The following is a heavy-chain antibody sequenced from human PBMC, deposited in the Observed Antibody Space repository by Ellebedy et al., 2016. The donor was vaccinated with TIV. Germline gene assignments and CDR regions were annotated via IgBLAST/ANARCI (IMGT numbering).Heavy chain of an antibody. CDR1: GFTVRSNS. D-gene: IGHD3-16*01. CDR2: IETGGNT. V-gene: IGHV3-53*01. CDR3: ARDYASG. Sequence: GESLKISCAASGFTVRSNSMSLVREAPGKGLEWVSVIETGGNTYYADSVNGRFTISKDHSKDTLYLQMNSLRAEYTAVYYCARDYASGWGQGTLVTVSS. J-gene: IGHJ4*02.